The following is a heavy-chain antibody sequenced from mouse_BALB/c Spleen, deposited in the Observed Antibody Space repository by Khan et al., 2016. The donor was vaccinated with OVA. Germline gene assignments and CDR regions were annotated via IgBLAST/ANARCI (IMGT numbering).Heavy chain of an antibody. Sequence: VQLKESGPGLVKPSQSLSLTCTVTGYSITSDYAWNWIRQFPGNKLEWMGYISYSGSTNYNPSLKSRISITRDTSKNQFFLQLNSVNTEDAATYDCARDGSRYNEAMDYWGQGTSVTVSS. CDR1: GYSITSDYA. D-gene: IGHD2-3*01. CDR2: ISYSGST. V-gene: IGHV3-2*02. J-gene: IGHJ4*01. CDR3: ARDGSRYNEAMDY.